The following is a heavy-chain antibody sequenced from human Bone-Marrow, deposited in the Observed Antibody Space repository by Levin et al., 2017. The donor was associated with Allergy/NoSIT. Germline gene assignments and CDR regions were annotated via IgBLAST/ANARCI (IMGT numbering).Heavy chain of an antibody. CDR3: TPELVRDSGDYIGYFDY. V-gene: IGHV3-15*01. D-gene: IGHD4-17*01. J-gene: IGHJ4*02. Sequence: GESLKISCAASGFTFINAWMSWVRQAPGKGLEWVGHMKSKPNGETTDYAAPVKGRFTISRDDSKNMLYLQMNSLKTEDTAVYYCTPELVRDSGDYIGYFDYWGQGTLVTVSS. CDR2: MKSKPNGETT. CDR1: GFTFINAW.